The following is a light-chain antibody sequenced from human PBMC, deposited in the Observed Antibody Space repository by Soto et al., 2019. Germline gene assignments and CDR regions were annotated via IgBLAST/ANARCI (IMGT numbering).Light chain of an antibody. Sequence: EIVLTQSPGSLSLSPGERATLSCRASQSVDSSFFAWYQQKPGQAPRLLIYGASNRATGIPDRFSGRGSGRDFTLTITGLEPEGFAVYYCQQYVSAVTFGQGTKVEIK. J-gene: IGKJ1*01. CDR2: GAS. CDR3: QQYVSAVT. V-gene: IGKV3-20*01. CDR1: QSVDSSF.